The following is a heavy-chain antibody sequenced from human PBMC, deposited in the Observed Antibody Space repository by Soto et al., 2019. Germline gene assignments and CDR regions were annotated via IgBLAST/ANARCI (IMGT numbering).Heavy chain of an antibody. D-gene: IGHD6-13*01. Sequence: GGSLRLSCAASGFTFSSYAMRWVRQTPGKGLEWVSAVSGSGGSTYYADSVKGRFTISRDNSKNTLYLQMNSLRAEDTAVYYCVPGLIAAGWGQGTLVTVSS. CDR1: GFTFSSYA. J-gene: IGHJ4*02. V-gene: IGHV3-23*01. CDR3: VPGLIAAG. CDR2: VSGSGGST.